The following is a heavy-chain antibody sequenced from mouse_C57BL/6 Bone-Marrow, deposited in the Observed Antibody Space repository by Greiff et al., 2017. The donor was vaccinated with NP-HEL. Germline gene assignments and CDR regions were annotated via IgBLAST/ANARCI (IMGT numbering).Heavy chain of an antibody. CDR3: ARKWEDAMDY. V-gene: IGHV5-17*01. Sequence: EVKLEESGGGLVKPGGSLKLSCAASGFPFSDYGMHWVRQAPAKGLEGVAYISSGSSNINYADTVKGRFPIARDNATNNLFLQMTSLRSEDTAMYYCARKWEDAMDYWGQGTSVTVSS. J-gene: IGHJ4*01. D-gene: IGHD1-3*01. CDR1: GFPFSDYG. CDR2: ISSGSSNI.